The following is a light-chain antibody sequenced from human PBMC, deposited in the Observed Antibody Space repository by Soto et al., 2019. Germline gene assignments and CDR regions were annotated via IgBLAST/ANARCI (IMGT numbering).Light chain of an antibody. CDR1: SRDIGTSNL. Sequence: QSVLTQPASVSGSPGQSITISCTGSSRDIGTSNLVSRHQQYPGKAPKLIIYEVTKRPSGISYRFSGSKSGNTASLTISGLQPEDEATYYCYSFTGISTSLFVFGTGTKVTVL. CDR3: YSFTGISTSLFV. V-gene: IGLV2-23*02. CDR2: EVT. J-gene: IGLJ1*01.